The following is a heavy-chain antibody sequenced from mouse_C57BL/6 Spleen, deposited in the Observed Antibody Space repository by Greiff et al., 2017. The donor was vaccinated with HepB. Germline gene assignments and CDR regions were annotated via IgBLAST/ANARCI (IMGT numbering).Heavy chain of an antibody. CDR1: GYSFTGYY. V-gene: IGHV1-42*01. CDR2: INPSTGGT. D-gene: IGHD2-4*01. Sequence: VQLQQSGPELVKPGASVKISCKASGYSFTGYYMNWVKQSPEKSLEWIGEINPSTGGTTYNQKFKAKATLTVDKSSSTAYMQLKSLTSEDSAVYYCARGDDYDDYYAMDYWGQGTSVTVSS. CDR3: ARGDDYDDYYAMDY. J-gene: IGHJ4*01.